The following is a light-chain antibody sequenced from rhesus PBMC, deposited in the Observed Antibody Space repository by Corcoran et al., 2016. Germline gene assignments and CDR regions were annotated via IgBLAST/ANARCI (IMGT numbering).Light chain of an antibody. J-gene: IGKJ1*01. CDR1: QSISRW. Sequence: DIQMTQSPSSLSASVGDTVTITCRASQSISRWLDWYQQHPGKAPKLLIYTASSLKSGVPSRFRGSVYGTDFTLTISSLKPEDFATYYCLQYSSSPWTFGQGTKVEIK. CDR3: LQYSSSPWT. V-gene: IGKV1-22*01. CDR2: TAS.